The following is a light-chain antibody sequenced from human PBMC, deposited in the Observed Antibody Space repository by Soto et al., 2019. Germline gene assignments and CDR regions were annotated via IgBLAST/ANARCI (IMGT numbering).Light chain of an antibody. CDR1: QGISSY. CDR2: AAS. Sequence: DIQLTQSPSFLSASVGDRVTITCRASQGISSYLAWYQQKPGKAPKLLIYAASTLQSGVPSRFSGSGSGTEFTLTISSLQPEDFATYYCQQLNSYPCTFGPGTKVYIK. J-gene: IGKJ3*01. V-gene: IGKV1-9*01. CDR3: QQLNSYPCT.